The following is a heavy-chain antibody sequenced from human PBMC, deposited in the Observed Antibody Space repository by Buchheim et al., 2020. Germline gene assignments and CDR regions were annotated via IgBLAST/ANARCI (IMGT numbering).Heavy chain of an antibody. CDR2: ISSSSSTI. Sequence: EVQLVESGGGLVQPGGSLRLSCAASGFTFSSYSMNWVRQAPGKGLEWVSYISSSSSTIYYADSVKGRFTISRDNAKNSLYLQTNSLRAEDTAVYYCARDWSSSWTGYYFDYWGQGTL. J-gene: IGHJ4*02. D-gene: IGHD6-13*01. V-gene: IGHV3-48*01. CDR1: GFTFSSYS. CDR3: ARDWSSSWTGYYFDY.